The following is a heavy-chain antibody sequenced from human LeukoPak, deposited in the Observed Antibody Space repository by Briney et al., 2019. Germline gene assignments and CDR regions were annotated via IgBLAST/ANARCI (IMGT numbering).Heavy chain of an antibody. CDR1: GFTFSSYG. V-gene: IGHV3-23*01. D-gene: IGHD4-17*01. CDR3: ARGSGDYYRYFDY. J-gene: IGHJ4*02. CDR2: ISGSGGST. Sequence: GGTLRLSCAASGFTFSSYGMSWVRQAPGKGLEWVSAISGSGGSTYYADSVKGRFTISRDNAKNSLYLQMNSLRAEDTALYYCARGSGDYYRYFDYWGQGTLVTVSS.